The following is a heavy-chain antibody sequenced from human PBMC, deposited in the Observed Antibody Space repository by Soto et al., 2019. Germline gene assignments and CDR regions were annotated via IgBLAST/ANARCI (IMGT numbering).Heavy chain of an antibody. CDR1: GYTFTSYA. V-gene: IGHV1-3*01. Sequence: GASVKVSCKASGYTFTSYAMHWVRQAPGQRLEWMGWINAGNGNTKYSQKFQGRVTITRDTSASTAYMELSSLRSEDTAVYYCARDDYGGKRGADRYNWFDPWGQGTLVTVSS. D-gene: IGHD4-17*01. CDR3: ARDDYGGKRGADRYNWFDP. J-gene: IGHJ5*02. CDR2: INAGNGNT.